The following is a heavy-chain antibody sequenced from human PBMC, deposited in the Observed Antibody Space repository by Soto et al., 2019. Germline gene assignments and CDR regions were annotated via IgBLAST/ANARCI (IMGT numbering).Heavy chain of an antibody. CDR1: GGSISSYF. Sequence: QVQLQESGPGLVKPSETLSLTCTVSGGSISSYFWSWIRQPPGKGLQWIGYIYYSGSTNYNPSLKSRLTISVDTSKNQFSLKLSSVTAADTAVYYCARGPLELDYWGQGTLVTVSS. CDR3: ARGPLELDY. CDR2: IYYSGST. D-gene: IGHD3-10*01. V-gene: IGHV4-59*01. J-gene: IGHJ4*02.